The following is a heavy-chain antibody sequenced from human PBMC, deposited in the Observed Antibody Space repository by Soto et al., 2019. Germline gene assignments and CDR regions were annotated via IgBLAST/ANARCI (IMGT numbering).Heavy chain of an antibody. D-gene: IGHD1-1*01. V-gene: IGHV1-69*01. Sequence: QVQLVQSGAEVKKPGSWVKGSCKASGGTFSSYAISWVRQAPGQGLEWMGGIIPIFGTANYAQKFQGRVTITADESTSTAYMELSSLRSEDTAVYYCAMGYPDHAEGRYGMDVWGQGTTVTVSS. CDR3: AMGYPDHAEGRYGMDV. CDR1: GGTFSSYA. CDR2: IIPIFGTA. J-gene: IGHJ6*02.